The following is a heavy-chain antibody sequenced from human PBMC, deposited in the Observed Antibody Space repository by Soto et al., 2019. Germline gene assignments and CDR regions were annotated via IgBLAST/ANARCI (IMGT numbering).Heavy chain of an antibody. J-gene: IGHJ5*02. CDR3: AKDAYNWNYARVPFHP. D-gene: IGHD1-7*01. Sequence: GGCLRLSCAASGFTFSSYGMHWVRQAPGKGLEWVAVISYDGSNKYYADSVKGRFTISRDNSKNTLYLQMNSLRAEDTAVYYCAKDAYNWNYARVPFHPWGQGTLVTVSS. V-gene: IGHV3-30*18. CDR2: ISYDGSNK. CDR1: GFTFSSYG.